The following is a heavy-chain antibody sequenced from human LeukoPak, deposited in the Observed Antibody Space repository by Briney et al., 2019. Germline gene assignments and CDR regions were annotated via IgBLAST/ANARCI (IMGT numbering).Heavy chain of an antibody. CDR3: ARVRGGRSWYYYGMDV. J-gene: IGHJ6*02. V-gene: IGHV3-30-3*01. CDR1: GFTFSNFA. CDR2: ISYDGDNE. D-gene: IGHD3-16*01. Sequence: GGSLILSCAASGFTFSNFAMHWVRQAPGKGLEWVAVISYDGDNEYYADSVKGQFTISRDNSKDRLYLQMNSLRPEDTAMYYCARVRGGRSWYYYGMDVWGRGTTVTVSS.